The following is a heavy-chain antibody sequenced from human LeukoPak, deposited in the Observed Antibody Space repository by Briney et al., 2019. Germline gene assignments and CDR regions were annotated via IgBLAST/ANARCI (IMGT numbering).Heavy chain of an antibody. CDR1: GFTLSTYW. CDR3: ARGVPYPSWSGPHYSDD. D-gene: IGHD3-3*01. CDR2: IKQDGSQE. V-gene: IGHV3-7*01. Sequence: GGSLRLSCAASGFTLSTYWMSWVRQAPGKGLEWVAHIKQDGSQEYYVDSVRGRFTISRDNAKNSLNLQMNYLRSDDTAVYYCARGVPYPSWSGPHYSDDWGQGILVTVSS. J-gene: IGHJ4*02.